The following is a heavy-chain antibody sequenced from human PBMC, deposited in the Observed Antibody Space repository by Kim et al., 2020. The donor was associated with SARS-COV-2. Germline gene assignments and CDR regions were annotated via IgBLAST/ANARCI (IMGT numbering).Heavy chain of an antibody. CDR1: GFTFSSYG. CDR3: AKPVQYSSSWSAYYYGMDV. CDR2: ISHDGNNK. Sequence: GGSLRLSCAGSGFTFSSYGMHWVRQAPGKGLEWVAVISHDGNNKYYAGSVKGRFTISRDNSKNTLNLQMNSLRAEDTAVYYCAKPVQYSSSWSAYYYGMDVWGQGTTVIVSS. V-gene: IGHV3-30*18. J-gene: IGHJ6*02. D-gene: IGHD6-6*01.